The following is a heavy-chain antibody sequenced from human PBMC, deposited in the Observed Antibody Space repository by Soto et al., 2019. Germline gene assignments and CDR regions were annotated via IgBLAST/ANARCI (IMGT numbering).Heavy chain of an antibody. J-gene: IGHJ4*02. CDR2: ISGSGGST. Sequence: PGGSLRLSCAASGFTFSSYAMSWVRQAPWKGLERVSAISGSGGSTYYADSVKGRFTISRDNSKNTLYLQMNSLRAEDTAVYYCAKEPNIAVEKYYFDYWGQGTLVTVSS. D-gene: IGHD6-19*01. V-gene: IGHV3-23*01. CDR1: GFTFSSYA. CDR3: AKEPNIAVEKYYFDY.